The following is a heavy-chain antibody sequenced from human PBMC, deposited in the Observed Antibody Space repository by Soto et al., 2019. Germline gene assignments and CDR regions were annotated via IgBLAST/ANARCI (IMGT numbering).Heavy chain of an antibody. Sequence: GGSLRLSCAASGFTVSSNYMRWVRQAPGKGLEWVSVIYTGGSAYYADSGKDRFTISRDNSKNTLYLQMNSLRAEDTAVYYCARWYNWNYGGMDVWGQGTPATVS. CDR2: IYTGGSA. D-gene: IGHD1-20*01. J-gene: IGHJ6*02. CDR1: GFTVSSNY. V-gene: IGHV3-66*01. CDR3: ARWYNWNYGGMDV.